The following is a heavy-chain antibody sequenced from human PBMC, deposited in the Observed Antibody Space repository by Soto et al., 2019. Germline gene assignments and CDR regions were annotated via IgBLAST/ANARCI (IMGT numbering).Heavy chain of an antibody. D-gene: IGHD6-13*01. CDR3: ARGLSQQQLVLAY. CDR2: IYPGDSDT. Sequence: PGESLKISCKSSGYSFTSYWIGWVRQMPGKGLEWMGIIYPGDSDTRYSPSFQGQVTISADKSINTAYLQWSSLKASDTAMYYCARGLSQQQLVLAYWGQGTLVTVSS. J-gene: IGHJ4*02. CDR1: GYSFTSYW. V-gene: IGHV5-51*01.